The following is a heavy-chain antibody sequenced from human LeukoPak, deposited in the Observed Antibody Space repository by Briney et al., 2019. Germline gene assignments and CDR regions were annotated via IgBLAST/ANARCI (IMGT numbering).Heavy chain of an antibody. CDR3: AGRVTGYSSGYAY. CDR1: GITFSNYA. D-gene: IGHD5-18*01. Sequence: GGSLRLSCVASGITFSNYAVSWVRQAPEKGLDWVSVISGSAHKIRYADSVKGRFTISRDNSENIVYLQMNNLRAEDTAVYYCAGRVTGYSSGYAYWGQGTLVTVSS. V-gene: IGHV3-23*01. CDR2: ISGSAHKI. J-gene: IGHJ4*02.